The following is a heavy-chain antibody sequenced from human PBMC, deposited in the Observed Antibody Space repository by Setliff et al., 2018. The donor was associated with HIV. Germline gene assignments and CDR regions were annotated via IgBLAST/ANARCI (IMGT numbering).Heavy chain of an antibody. V-gene: IGHV5-51*01. CDR1: GYSFTNFW. CDR2: VHPGNSET. Sequence: PGESLKISCKASGYSFTNFWIGWVRQMPGEGLEWMGIVHPGNSETRYSLPFEGQVTISADRSITTAFLQWSSLKASDTAIYYCATLQPDSVDVWGQGTTVTVSS. J-gene: IGHJ6*02. CDR3: ATLQPDSVDV.